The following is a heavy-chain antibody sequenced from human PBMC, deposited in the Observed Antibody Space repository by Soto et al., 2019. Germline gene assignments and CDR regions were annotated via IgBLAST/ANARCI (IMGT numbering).Heavy chain of an antibody. Sequence: GGSLRLSCAASGFTFDDYTMHWVRQAPGKGLEWVSLISWDGGSTYYADSVKGRFTISRDNSKNSLYLQMNSLRTEDTALYYCAKALTSTTVFERYYYGMDVWGQGTTVTVSS. J-gene: IGHJ6*02. D-gene: IGHD4-4*01. V-gene: IGHV3-43*01. CDR3: AKALTSTTVFERYYYGMDV. CDR2: ISWDGGST. CDR1: GFTFDDYT.